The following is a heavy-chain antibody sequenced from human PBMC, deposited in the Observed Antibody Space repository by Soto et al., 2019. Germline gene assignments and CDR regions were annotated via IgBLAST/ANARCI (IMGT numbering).Heavy chain of an antibody. CDR3: AKATYHYDSSGYYRVYFEY. CDR1: GFIFSNYA. D-gene: IGHD3-22*01. CDR2: ITGIGGSP. J-gene: IGHJ4*02. Sequence: GGSLRLSCAASGFIFSNYAMTWVRQVPGKGLEWVSAITGIGGSPYYADSVKGRFTIFRDNSKNTLYLQMNCLRAEDTAVYYCAKATYHYDSSGYYRVYFEYWGQGTLVTVSS. V-gene: IGHV3-23*01.